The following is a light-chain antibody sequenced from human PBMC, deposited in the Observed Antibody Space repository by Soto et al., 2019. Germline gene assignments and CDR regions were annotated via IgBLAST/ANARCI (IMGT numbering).Light chain of an antibody. CDR1: QSVTKY. Sequence: EIVLTQSLATLSLSLRGRAPLSCRASQSVTKYLAWYQQKPGQAPRLLIYDASIRATGIPARFSGSGSGTDFTLTISSLEPEDFAVYYCHQRSDWPPITFGQGTRLEIK. V-gene: IGKV3-11*01. CDR2: DAS. J-gene: IGKJ5*01. CDR3: HQRSDWPPIT.